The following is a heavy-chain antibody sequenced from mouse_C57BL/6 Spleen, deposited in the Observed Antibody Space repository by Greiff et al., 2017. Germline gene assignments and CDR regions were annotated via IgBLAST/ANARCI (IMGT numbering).Heavy chain of an antibody. V-gene: IGHV5-6*01. D-gene: IGHD4-1*01. CDR2: ISSGGSYT. Sequence: EVQGVESGGDLVKPGGSLKLSCAASGFTFSSYGMSWVRQTPDKRLEWVATISSGGSYTYYPDSGKGRFTISRDNAKNTLYLQMSILKSEDTAMYYCATFTWVYWGQGTTLTVSS. CDR1: GFTFSSYG. CDR3: ATFTWVY. J-gene: IGHJ2*01.